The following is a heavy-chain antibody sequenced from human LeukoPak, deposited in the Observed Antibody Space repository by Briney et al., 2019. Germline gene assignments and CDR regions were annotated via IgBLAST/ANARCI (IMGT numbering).Heavy chain of an antibody. V-gene: IGHV4-4*07. D-gene: IGHD4-17*01. CDR2: IYSDGTI. J-gene: IGHJ5*02. CDR1: GGSISRYY. CDR3: ARDSGTTGEVKFDP. Sequence: SETLSLTCTVSGGSISRYYWSWIRQPAGKGLEWIGRIYSDGTITYNPSLQSRLTMSIDASKNQFSLKLSYVTAADTAVYYCARDSGTTGEVKFDPWGQGTLVTVSS.